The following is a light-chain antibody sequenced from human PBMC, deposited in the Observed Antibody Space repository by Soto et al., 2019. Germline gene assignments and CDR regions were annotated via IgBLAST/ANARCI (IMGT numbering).Light chain of an antibody. V-gene: IGKV1-17*01. CDR2: VAS. J-gene: IGKJ1*01. CDR1: QGIRND. CDR3: QQSYSTPPWT. Sequence: DIQMTQSPSSLSASVGDRVTITCRASQGIRNDLSWYQQKPGEAPKRLVYVASSLDGGVPARFSGSGSGTEFTLTISSLQPEDFATYYCQQSYSTPPWTFGQGTKVDIK.